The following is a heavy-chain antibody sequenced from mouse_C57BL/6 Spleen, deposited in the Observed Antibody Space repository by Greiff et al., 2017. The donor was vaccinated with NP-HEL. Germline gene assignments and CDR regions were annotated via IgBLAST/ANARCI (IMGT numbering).Heavy chain of an antibody. Sequence: VQLQQPGAELVKPGASVKLSCKASGYTFTSYWMHWVKQRPGQGLEWIGMIHPNSGSTNYNEKFKSKATLTVDKSSSTGYMQLSSLTSEDSAVYYCAREGPYYGSYDYWGQGTTLTVSS. CDR2: IHPNSGST. V-gene: IGHV1-64*01. CDR3: AREGPYYGSYDY. D-gene: IGHD1-1*01. J-gene: IGHJ2*01. CDR1: GYTFTSYW.